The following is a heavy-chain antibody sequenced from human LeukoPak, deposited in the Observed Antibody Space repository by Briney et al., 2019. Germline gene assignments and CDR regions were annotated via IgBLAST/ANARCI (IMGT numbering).Heavy chain of an antibody. V-gene: IGHV4-61*02. J-gene: IGHJ4*02. CDR3: AGGYSSGWTAGLDF. Sequence: SQTLSLTCTVSGGSVSSASYYWSWVRQPAGKGLEWIGLIYMSGSTNYNPCLKSRVTISVDTSKNQFSLQLSSLTAADTAVYYCAGGYSSGWTAGLDFWGQGTLVTVSS. CDR2: IYMSGST. CDR1: GGSVSSASYY. D-gene: IGHD3-22*01.